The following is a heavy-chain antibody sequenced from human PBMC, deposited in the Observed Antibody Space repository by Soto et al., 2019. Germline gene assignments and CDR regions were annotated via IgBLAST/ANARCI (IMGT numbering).Heavy chain of an antibody. Sequence: SETLSLTCTVSGGSVSSGSYYWSWIRQPPGKGLEWIGYIYYSGSTNYNPSLKSRVTISVDTSKNQFSLKLSSVTAADTAVYYCARLLVAAAGILDYYYGMDVWGQGTTVTVSS. J-gene: IGHJ6*02. D-gene: IGHD6-13*01. CDR2: IYYSGST. V-gene: IGHV4-61*01. CDR3: ARLLVAAAGILDYYYGMDV. CDR1: GGSVSSGSYY.